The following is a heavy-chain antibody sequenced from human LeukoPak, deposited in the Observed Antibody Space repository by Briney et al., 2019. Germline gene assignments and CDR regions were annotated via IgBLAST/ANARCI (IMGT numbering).Heavy chain of an antibody. D-gene: IGHD6-13*01. V-gene: IGHV1-18*01. CDR1: GYTFTTYS. J-gene: IGHJ3*02. Sequence: ASVKVSCKASGYTFTTYSISWVRQAPGQGLEWMGWISAYNGNTYYAQKFQGRVTMTTDTFTSTAYMELRSLRSDDTAVYYCAREEGAPIAAANIWGLGTMVTVSS. CDR2: ISAYNGNT. CDR3: AREEGAPIAAANI.